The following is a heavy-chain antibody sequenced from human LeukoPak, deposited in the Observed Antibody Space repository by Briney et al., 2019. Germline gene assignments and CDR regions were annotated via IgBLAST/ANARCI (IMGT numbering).Heavy chain of an antibody. CDR2: IYYSGST. CDR1: GGSISSGGYY. Sequence: PSETLSLTCTVSGGSISSGGYYWSWIRQHPGKGLEWIGYIYYSGSTYYNPSLKSRVTISVDTSKNQFSLKLSSVTAADTAVYYCARRLVVATTFFDYWGQGTLVTVSS. D-gene: IGHD2-15*01. CDR3: ARRLVVATTFFDY. V-gene: IGHV4-39*01. J-gene: IGHJ4*02.